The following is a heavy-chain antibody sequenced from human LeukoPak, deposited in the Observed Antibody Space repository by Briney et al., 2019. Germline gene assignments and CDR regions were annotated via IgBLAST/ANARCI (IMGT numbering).Heavy chain of an antibody. J-gene: IGHJ4*02. CDR3: ARVFGGYDY. CDR2: ISWDGGST. V-gene: IGHV3-43*01. CDR1: GFTFDDYT. D-gene: IGHD1-1*01. Sequence: GGSLRLPCAASGFTFDDYTMHWVRQAPGRGLEWVSLISWDGGSTYYADSVKGRFTISRDNSKNSLYLQMNSLRAEDTAVYYCARVFGGYDYWGQGTLVTVSS.